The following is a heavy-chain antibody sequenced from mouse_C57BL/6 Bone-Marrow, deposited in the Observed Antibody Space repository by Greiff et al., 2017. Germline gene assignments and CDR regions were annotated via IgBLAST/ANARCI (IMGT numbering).Heavy chain of an antibody. CDR1: GFTFSDYY. CDR2: ISNGGGST. CDR3: ARRRGWYFDV. J-gene: IGHJ1*03. V-gene: IGHV5-12*01. Sequence: EVKLVESGGGLVQPGGSLKLSCAASGFTFSDYYMYWVRQTPEKRLEWVAYISNGGGSTYYPDTVKGRFTISRDNAKNTLYLQMSRLKSEDTAMYDCARRRGWYFDVWGTGTTVTVSS.